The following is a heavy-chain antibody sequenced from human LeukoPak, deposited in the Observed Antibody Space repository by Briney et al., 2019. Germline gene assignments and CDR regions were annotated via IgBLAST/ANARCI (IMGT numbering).Heavy chain of an antibody. V-gene: IGHV4-59*01. D-gene: IGHD4-17*01. CDR2: IYYSGST. Sequence: SETLSLTCTVSGGSISSYYWSWIRQPPGKELEWIGYIYYSGSTNYNPSLKSRVTISVDTSKNQFSLKLSSVTAADTAVYYCARGRTKARNYGDSLIIDYWGQGTLVTVSS. CDR3: ARGRTKARNYGDSLIIDY. CDR1: GGSISSYY. J-gene: IGHJ4*02.